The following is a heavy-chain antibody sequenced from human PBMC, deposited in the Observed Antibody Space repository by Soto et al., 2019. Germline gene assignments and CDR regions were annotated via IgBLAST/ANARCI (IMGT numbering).Heavy chain of an antibody. CDR3: ARHFSVGYFDY. V-gene: IGHV4-39*01. Sequence: SETLSLTCTVSGDSITSNSYFWAWIRQPPGKGLEWIGSIYYSGTTYYNPSLKSRVTISVDRSKSQFSLTLSSVTAADTAVYYCARHFSVGYFDYWGQGPLVTVS. J-gene: IGHJ4*02. CDR2: IYYSGTT. CDR1: GDSITSNSYF.